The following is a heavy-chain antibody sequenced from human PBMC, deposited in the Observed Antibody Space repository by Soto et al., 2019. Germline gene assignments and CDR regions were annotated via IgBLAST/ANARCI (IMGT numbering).Heavy chain of an antibody. J-gene: IGHJ5*02. CDR1: GGSISSGGYS. V-gene: IGHV4-30-2*01. D-gene: IGHD6-13*01. CDR2: IYHSGST. CDR3: ARDLSGSSRGGWFDP. Sequence: PSETLSLTCAVSGGSISSGGYSWSWIRQPPGKGLEWIGYIYHSGSTYYNPSLKSRVTISVDRSKNQFSLKLSSVTAADTAVYYCARDLSGSSRGGWFDPWGQGTLVTVSS.